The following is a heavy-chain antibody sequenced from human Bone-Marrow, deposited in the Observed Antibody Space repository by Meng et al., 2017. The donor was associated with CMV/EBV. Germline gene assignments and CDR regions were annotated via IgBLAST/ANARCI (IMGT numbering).Heavy chain of an antibody. J-gene: IGHJ4*02. D-gene: IGHD6-19*01. V-gene: IGHV4-59*01. CDR2: IYYSGST. CDR3: ARRSAVAHPFDY. CDR1: GGSISRYY. Sequence: SETLSLTCTVSGGSISRYYWSWIRQPPGKGLEWIGYIYYSGSTNYNPSLKSRVTISVDTSKNQFSLKLSSVTAADTAVYYCARRSAVAHPFDYWGQGTLVTAPQ.